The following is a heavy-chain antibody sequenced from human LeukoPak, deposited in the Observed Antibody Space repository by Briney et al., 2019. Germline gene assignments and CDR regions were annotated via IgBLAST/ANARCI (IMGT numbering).Heavy chain of an antibody. CDR1: GGSVSSGSYY. J-gene: IGHJ4*02. D-gene: IGHD1-1*01. CDR3: SYGPGPGAERY. CDR2: IYYSGST. V-gene: IGHV4-61*01. Sequence: PSETLSLTCTVSGGSVSSGSYYWSWIRQPPGKGLEWIGYIYYSGSTNYNPSLKRRVTISVDMSKNQFSLKLSSVTAADTAVYYCSYGPGPGAERYWGQGTLVTVSS.